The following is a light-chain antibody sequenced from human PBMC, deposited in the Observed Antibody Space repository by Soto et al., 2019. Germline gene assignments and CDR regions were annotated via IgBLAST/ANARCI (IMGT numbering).Light chain of an antibody. CDR1: QSVSSSY. V-gene: IGKV3-20*01. CDR2: GTS. J-gene: IGKJ1*01. CDR3: HQYGSSPTT. Sequence: SVLRQSQGTLSLAPGVRATVSCSASQSVSSSYLAWYQQKPGQAPRFIIYGTSSRATSIPDRFSGSGSGTDFSLTISRLEPEDFAVYYCHQYGSSPTTLGQGTKVDIK.